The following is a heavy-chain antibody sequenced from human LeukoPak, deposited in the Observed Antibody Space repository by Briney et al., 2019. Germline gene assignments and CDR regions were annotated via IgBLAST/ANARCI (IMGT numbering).Heavy chain of an antibody. D-gene: IGHD1-7*01. CDR3: ARDLPRITGTTGDDAFDI. J-gene: IGHJ3*02. CDR1: GGTFSSSA. CDR2: IIPVFGTA. V-gene: IGHV1-69*13. Sequence: ASVKVSCKASGGTFSSSAISWVRQAPGQGLEWMGGIIPVFGTANYAQKFQGRVTITADESTSTAYMELSSLRSEDTAVYYCARDLPRITGTTGDDAFDIWGQGTMVTVSS.